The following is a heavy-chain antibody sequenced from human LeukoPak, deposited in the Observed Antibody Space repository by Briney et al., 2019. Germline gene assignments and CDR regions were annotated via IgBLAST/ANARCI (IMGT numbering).Heavy chain of an antibody. CDR3: TRSTNLEAFDI. CDR1: GASVSSGTYY. J-gene: IGHJ3*02. D-gene: IGHD2-8*01. V-gene: IGHV4-61*01. Sequence: SETLSLTCTVSGASVSSGTYYWSWIRQPPGKGLEWIGYIYYSGSTNYNPSLKSRVTVSVDTSKNQCSLKLNSVTTADTAVYYCTRSTNLEAFDIWGQGTMVTVSS. CDR2: IYYSGST.